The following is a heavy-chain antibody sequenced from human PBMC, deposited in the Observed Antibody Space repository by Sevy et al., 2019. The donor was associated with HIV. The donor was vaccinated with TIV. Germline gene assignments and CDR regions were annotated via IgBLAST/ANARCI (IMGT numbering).Heavy chain of an antibody. Sequence: GESLKISCAASGFTFSSYAMHWVRQAPGKGLEWVAVISYDGSNKYYADSVKGRFTISRDNSKNTLYLQMNSLRAEDTAVYYCAREIAAAGSAFDYWGQGTLVTVSS. CDR2: ISYDGSNK. V-gene: IGHV3-30-3*01. CDR3: AREIAAAGSAFDY. J-gene: IGHJ4*02. CDR1: GFTFSSYA. D-gene: IGHD6-13*01.